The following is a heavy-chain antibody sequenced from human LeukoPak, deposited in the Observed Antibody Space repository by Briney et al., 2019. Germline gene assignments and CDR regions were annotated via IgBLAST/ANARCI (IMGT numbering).Heavy chain of an antibody. D-gene: IGHD3-16*01. CDR1: GGSISSSSYY. J-gene: IGHJ4*02. V-gene: IGHV4-39*01. CDR3: ARQRAAIWGFDY. CDR2: INHTGST. Sequence: SETLSLTCTVSGGSISSSSYYWSWIRQPPGKGLEWIGEINHTGSTTYHPSLKGRVTISVDTSKNQFSLKLSSVTAADTAVYYCARQRAAIWGFDYWGQGTLVTVSS.